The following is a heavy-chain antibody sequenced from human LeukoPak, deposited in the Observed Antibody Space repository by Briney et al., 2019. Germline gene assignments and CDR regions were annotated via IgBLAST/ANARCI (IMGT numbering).Heavy chain of an antibody. CDR3: ARERSRGSSGCLNY. Sequence: GGSLRLSCAASGFTFSSYGMHWVRQAPGKGLEWVAFIRYDGSNKYYADSVKGRFTISRDNSKNTLYLQMNSLRAEDTAVYYCARERSRGSSGCLNYWGQGTLVTVSS. CDR1: GFTFSSYG. D-gene: IGHD6-19*01. V-gene: IGHV3-30*02. CDR2: IRYDGSNK. J-gene: IGHJ4*02.